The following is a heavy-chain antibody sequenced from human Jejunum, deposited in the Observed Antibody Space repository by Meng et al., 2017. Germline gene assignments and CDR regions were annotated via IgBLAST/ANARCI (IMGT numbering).Heavy chain of an antibody. CDR3: LAYTSGWN. Sequence: EVRRVGSGGGSVQPGGSLRLSCEASGFIFRNYDMHWVRQAPGKGLEWVSRIKSDDGSTRYADSVRGRFTISRDNAKNTLYLQMNDLRADDTALYYCLAYTSGWNWGQGTLVTVSS. D-gene: IGHD6-19*01. J-gene: IGHJ4*02. CDR2: IKSDDGST. CDR1: GFIFRNYD. V-gene: IGHV3-74*01.